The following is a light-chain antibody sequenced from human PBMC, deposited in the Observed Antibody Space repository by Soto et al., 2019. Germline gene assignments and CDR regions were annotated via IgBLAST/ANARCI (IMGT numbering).Light chain of an antibody. CDR2: EVS. CDR1: SSDVGGYNY. J-gene: IGLJ2*01. CDR3: SSYAGSNNLGV. V-gene: IGLV2-8*01. Sequence: QSALTQPPSASGSPGQSVTISCTGTSSDVGGYNYVSWYQQHSGKVPKLMIYEVSKRPSGVPDRFSGSKSGNTASLTVSGLQAEDEADYYCSSYAGSNNLGVFGGGTKLTVL.